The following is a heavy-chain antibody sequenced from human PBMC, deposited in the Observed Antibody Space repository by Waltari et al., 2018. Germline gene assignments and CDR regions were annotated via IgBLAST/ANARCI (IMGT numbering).Heavy chain of an antibody. J-gene: IGHJ3*02. CDR2: IYHSGST. Sequence: QVQLQESGPGLVKPSGTLSLTCPVSGGSISSSNWWRWVRQPPGKGLEWIGEIYHSGSTNYNPSLKSRVTLSVDKSKNQFSLRLSSVTAADTAVYYCAARGGRGFDYDHAFDIWGQGTMVTVSS. CDR1: GGSISSSNW. CDR3: AARGGRGFDYDHAFDI. V-gene: IGHV4-4*02. D-gene: IGHD5-12*01.